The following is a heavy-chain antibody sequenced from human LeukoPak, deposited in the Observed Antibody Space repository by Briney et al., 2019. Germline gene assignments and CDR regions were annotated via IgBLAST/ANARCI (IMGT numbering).Heavy chain of an antibody. CDR3: ARDISS. J-gene: IGHJ5*02. CDR2: IYSGGST. Sequence: PGGSLRLSCAASGFTFSSYAMSWVRQAPGKGLEWVSVIYSGGSTYYADSVKGRFTISRDNSKNTLYLQMNSLRAEDTAVYYCARDISSWGQGTLVTVSS. CDR1: GFTFSSYA. V-gene: IGHV3-53*01.